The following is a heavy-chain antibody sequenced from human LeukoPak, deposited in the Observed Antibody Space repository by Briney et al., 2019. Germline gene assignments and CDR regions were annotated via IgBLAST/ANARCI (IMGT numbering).Heavy chain of an antibody. V-gene: IGHV1-2*02. J-gene: IGHJ4*02. D-gene: IGHD3-10*01. CDR3: ARNTNYFGSGNSFDY. Sequence: ASVKVSCKASGYTFTGYHMRWVRQAPGQGLEWMGWINPNTGDTNYAQKFQGRVTMTRDTSIDTAYMELSRLKTDDTAVYYCARNTNYFGSGNSFDYWGQGTLVTVSS. CDR1: GYTFTGYH. CDR2: INPNTGDT.